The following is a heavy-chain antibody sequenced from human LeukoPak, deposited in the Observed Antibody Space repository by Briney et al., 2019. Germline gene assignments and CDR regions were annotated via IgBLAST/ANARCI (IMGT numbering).Heavy chain of an antibody. V-gene: IGHV1-46*01. CDR2: INPSGGST. Sequence: ASVKVSCKASGYTFTSYYMHWVRQAPGQGLEWMGIINPSGGSTSYAQKFQGRVTMTRDTSTSTVYMELSSLRSEDTAVYYCARDAYYYHSSGYYGFGVDYWGQGTLVTVSS. CDR3: ARDAYYYHSSGYYGFGVDY. J-gene: IGHJ4*02. CDR1: GYTFTSYY. D-gene: IGHD3-22*01.